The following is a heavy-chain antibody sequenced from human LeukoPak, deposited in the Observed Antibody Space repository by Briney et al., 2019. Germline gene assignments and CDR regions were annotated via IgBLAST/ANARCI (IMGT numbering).Heavy chain of an antibody. CDR3: ARLRVSGSYLYYFDY. D-gene: IGHD3-10*01. Sequence: PSETLSLTCTVSNGSISSYHWSWVRQPPGKGLEWIGYILTSGTANYNPSLKSRLTISVDTSKNRFTLKLSSVTAADTAVYYCARLRVSGSYLYYFDYWGQGTLVTVSS. CDR2: ILTSGTA. V-gene: IGHV4-4*09. J-gene: IGHJ4*02. CDR1: NGSISSYH.